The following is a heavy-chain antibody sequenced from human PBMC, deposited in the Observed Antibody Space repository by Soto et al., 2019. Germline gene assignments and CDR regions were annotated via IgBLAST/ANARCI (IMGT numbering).Heavy chain of an antibody. D-gene: IGHD6-13*01. J-gene: IGHJ6*02. CDR1: GYSFTSWC. CDR2: IYPGDSDT. V-gene: IGHV5-51*01. CDR3: ARTSAAGKYYYGMDV. Sequence: PGEALPISCEGSGYSFTSWCIGWVRQMPGKGLEWMGIIYPGDSDTRYSPSFQGQVTISADKSISTAYLQWSSLKASDTAMYYCARTSAAGKYYYGMDVWGQGTTVTVSS.